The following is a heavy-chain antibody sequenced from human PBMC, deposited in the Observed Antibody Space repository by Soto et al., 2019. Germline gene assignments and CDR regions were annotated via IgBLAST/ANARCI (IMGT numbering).Heavy chain of an antibody. J-gene: IGHJ5*02. V-gene: IGHV3-48*01. Sequence: GGSLRLSCAASGFTFSSYSMNWVRQAPGKGLEWVSYISSSSSTIYYADSVKGRFTISRDNAKNSLYLQMNSLRAEDTAVYYCASGGGRGGFDPWGQGTLVTVSS. D-gene: IGHD2-21*01. CDR2: ISSSSSTI. CDR3: ASGGGRGGFDP. CDR1: GFTFSSYS.